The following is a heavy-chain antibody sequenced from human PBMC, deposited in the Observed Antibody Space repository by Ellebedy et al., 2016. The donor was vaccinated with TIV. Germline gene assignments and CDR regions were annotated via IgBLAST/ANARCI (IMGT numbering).Heavy chain of an antibody. CDR2: INHRGVT. CDR3: ARGSMVRGLAG. CDR1: IVSFSGYY. V-gene: IGHV4-34*01. J-gene: IGHJ4*02. Sequence: SETLSLXXEIDIVSFSGYYWAWVRQPPGKGLEWIGDINHRGVTKYISSLKSRVTISLDTSKRQFSLNITSVTAADTAFYYCARGSMVRGLAGWGQGTLVTVSS. D-gene: IGHD3-10*01.